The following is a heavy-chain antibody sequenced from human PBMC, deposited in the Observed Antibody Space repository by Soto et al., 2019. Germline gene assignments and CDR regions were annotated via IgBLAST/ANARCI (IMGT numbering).Heavy chain of an antibody. Sequence: EVQLVESGGGLVQPGGSLRLSCAGSGFVFSSYWMHWVRQVPGKGLVWVSRITNDGSSTTYADSVNGRFTISRDNGKNTLYLQMNSLGAEDTAVYYCARGMQGSRYFDLWGRGTLVTVSS. CDR1: GFVFSSYW. CDR3: ARGMQGSRYFDL. CDR2: ITNDGSST. V-gene: IGHV3-74*01. J-gene: IGHJ2*01.